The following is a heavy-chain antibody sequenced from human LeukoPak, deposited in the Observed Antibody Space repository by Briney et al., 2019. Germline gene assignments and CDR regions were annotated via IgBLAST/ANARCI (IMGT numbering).Heavy chain of an antibody. D-gene: IGHD2-2*01. CDR3: ARSGCSSTSCYGLYYYYYGMDV. CDR2: INPNGGGT. Sequence: ASVKVSCKASGYTFTGYYMHWVRQAPGQGLEWMGWINPNGGGTNYAQKFQGRVTMTRDTSISTAYMELSRLRSDDTAVYYCARSGCSSTSCYGLYYYYYGMDVWGQGATVTVSS. CDR1: GYTFTGYY. V-gene: IGHV1-2*02. J-gene: IGHJ6*02.